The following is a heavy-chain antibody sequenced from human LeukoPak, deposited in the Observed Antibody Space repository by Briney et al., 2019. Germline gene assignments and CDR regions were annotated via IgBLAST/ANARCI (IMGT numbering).Heavy chain of an antibody. CDR3: ARDAVTANSYYFDY. Sequence: PSETLSLTCTVSGGSVSSGSYHWSWIRQPPGKGLEWIGYIYYSGSTNYNPSLKSRVTISVDTSRNQFSLKLSSVTAADTAVYYCARDAVTANSYYFDYWGQGTLVTVSS. CDR2: IYYSGST. CDR1: GGSVSSGSYH. D-gene: IGHD4-23*01. J-gene: IGHJ4*02. V-gene: IGHV4-61*01.